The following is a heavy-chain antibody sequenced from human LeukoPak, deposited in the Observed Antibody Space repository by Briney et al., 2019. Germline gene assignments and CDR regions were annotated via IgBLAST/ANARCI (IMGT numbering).Heavy chain of an antibody. Sequence: PGGSLRLSCVASGFTFSNYWMHWVRQPPGKGLVWVSRIYVDGRTTNYADSVKGRYTISRDNAKNTVYLEMNSLSVEDTATYYCIRDFRSADLWGQGTLVTVTS. CDR2: IYVDGRTT. CDR1: GFTFSNYW. J-gene: IGHJ5*02. CDR3: IRDFRSADL. V-gene: IGHV3-74*01.